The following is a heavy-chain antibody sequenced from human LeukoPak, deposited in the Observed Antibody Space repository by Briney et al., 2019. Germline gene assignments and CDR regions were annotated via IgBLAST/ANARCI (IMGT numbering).Heavy chain of an antibody. CDR1: GDSISSYY. CDR3: ARDGGGYNYWEFDY. Sequence: PSETLSLTCTVSGDSISSYYWSWIRQPPGKGLEWIGYIYYSGSTNYNPSLKSRVTISIETSKNQFSLNLSSVTAPDTAVYYFARDGGGYNYWEFDYWGQGTLVTVSS. V-gene: IGHV4-59*01. CDR2: IYYSGST. J-gene: IGHJ4*01. D-gene: IGHD5-18*01.